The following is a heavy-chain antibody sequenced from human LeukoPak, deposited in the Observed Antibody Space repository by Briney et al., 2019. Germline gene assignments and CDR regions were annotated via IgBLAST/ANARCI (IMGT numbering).Heavy chain of an antibody. D-gene: IGHD6-19*01. CDR3: ARASIAVAYWFDP. J-gene: IGHJ5*02. CDR1: GGSFSGYY. CDR2: INHSGST. V-gene: IGHV4-34*01. Sequence: SETLSLTCAVSGGSFSGYYWSWIRQPPGKGLEWIGEINHSGSTNYNPSLKSRVTISVDTSKNQFSLKLSSVTAAETAVYYCARASIAVAYWFDPWGQGTLVTVSS.